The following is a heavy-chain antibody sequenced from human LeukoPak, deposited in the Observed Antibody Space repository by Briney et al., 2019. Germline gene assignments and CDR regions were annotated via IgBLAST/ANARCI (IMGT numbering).Heavy chain of an antibody. CDR1: GGSISSSSYY. CDR3: ARGIRYFDWLSSPGCRAFDI. V-gene: IGHV4-39*07. J-gene: IGHJ3*02. CDR2: IYYSGST. Sequence: PSETLSLTCTVSGGSISSSSYYWGWIRQPPGKGLEWIGSIYYSGSTYYNPSLKSRVTISVDTSKNQFSLKLSSVTAADTAVYYCARGIRYFDWLSSPGCRAFDIWGQGTMVTVSS. D-gene: IGHD3-9*01.